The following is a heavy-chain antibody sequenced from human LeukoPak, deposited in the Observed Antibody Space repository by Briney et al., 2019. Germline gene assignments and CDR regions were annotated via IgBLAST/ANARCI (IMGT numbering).Heavy chain of an antibody. CDR2: VYYSGTT. V-gene: IGHV4-59*12. J-gene: IGHJ4*02. Sequence: PSETLSLTCTVSGGSISSYYWSWIRQPPGKGLEWIGYVYYSGTTNYNPSLKSRFTISRDNAKNSLYLQMNSLRAEDTAVYYCARGTAGFDYWGQGTLVTVSS. D-gene: IGHD1-1*01. CDR3: ARGTAGFDY. CDR1: GGSISSYY.